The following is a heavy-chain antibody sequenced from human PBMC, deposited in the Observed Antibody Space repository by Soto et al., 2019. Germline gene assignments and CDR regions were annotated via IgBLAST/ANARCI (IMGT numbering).Heavy chain of an antibody. CDR3: AKGTQFFYYYAMDG. Sequence: GGSLRLSCAASGFTFSSYGMNWVRQAPGKGLEWVSALSGSGDTTYYADSVRGRFSISRDNSKNTLYLQMSSLRGEDTAVYYCAKGTQFFYYYAMDGWGHGTTVTVSS. CDR2: LSGSGDTT. CDR1: GFTFSSYG. J-gene: IGHJ6*02. V-gene: IGHV3-23*01.